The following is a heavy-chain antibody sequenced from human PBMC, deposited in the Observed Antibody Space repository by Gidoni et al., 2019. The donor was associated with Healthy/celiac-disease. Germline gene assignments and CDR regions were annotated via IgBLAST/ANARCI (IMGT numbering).Heavy chain of an antibody. CDR2: IYPGDSDT. CDR3: ARHYYGGNSDVFDI. V-gene: IGHV5-51*01. CDR1: GYSFTSYW. Sequence: EVQLQPPGAEVKNPGESPKISCKGSGYSFTSYWIGWVRQMSGTGLEWMGIIYPGDSDTRYSPSFQGQVTISADKSISTAYLQWSSLKASDTAMYYCARHYYGGNSDVFDIWGQGTMVTVSS. J-gene: IGHJ3*02. D-gene: IGHD4-17*01.